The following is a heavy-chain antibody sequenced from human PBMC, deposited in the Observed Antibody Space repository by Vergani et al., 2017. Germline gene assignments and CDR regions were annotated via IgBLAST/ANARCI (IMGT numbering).Heavy chain of an antibody. CDR2: IRSKAYGGTT. CDR1: GFTFGDYA. J-gene: IGHJ4*02. V-gene: IGHV3-49*03. CDR3: TTDPYYYDSGPDY. Sequence: EVQLVESGGGLVQPGRSLRLSCTASGFTFGDYAMSWFRQAPGKGLEWVGFIRSKAYGGTTEYAASVKGRFTISRDDSKNTLYLQMNSLKTEDTAVYYCTTDPYYYDSGPDYWGQGTLVTVSS. D-gene: IGHD3-22*01.